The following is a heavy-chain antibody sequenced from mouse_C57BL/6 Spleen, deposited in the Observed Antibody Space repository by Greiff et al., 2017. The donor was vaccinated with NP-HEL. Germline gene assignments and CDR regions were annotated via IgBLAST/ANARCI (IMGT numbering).Heavy chain of an antibody. Sequence: DVMLVESGGGLVKPGGSLKLSCAASGFTFSDYGMHWVRQAPEKGLEWVAYISSGSSTIYYADTVKGRFTISRDNAKNTLFLQMTSLRSEDTAMYYCANGYWYFDVWGTGTTVTVSS. CDR1: GFTFSDYG. CDR3: ANGYWYFDV. J-gene: IGHJ1*03. V-gene: IGHV5-17*01. CDR2: ISSGSSTI.